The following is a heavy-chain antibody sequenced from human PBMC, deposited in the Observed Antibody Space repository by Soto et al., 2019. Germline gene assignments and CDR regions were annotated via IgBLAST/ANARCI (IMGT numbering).Heavy chain of an antibody. CDR1: GYSLNSYG. D-gene: IGHD3-22*01. V-gene: IGHV1-3*01. Sequence: VSCKACGYSLNSYGIHFGRQDPGQRLEWMGWINAGNGNTKYSQKFQGRVTITRDTSASTAYMELSSLRSEDTAVYYCARSPGYYYDSSGYYIFDYWGQGTLVTVSS. CDR3: ARSPGYYYDSSGYYIFDY. J-gene: IGHJ4*02. CDR2: INAGNGNT.